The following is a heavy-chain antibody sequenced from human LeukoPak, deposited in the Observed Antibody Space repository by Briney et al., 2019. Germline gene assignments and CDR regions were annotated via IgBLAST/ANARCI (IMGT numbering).Heavy chain of an antibody. J-gene: IGHJ4*02. CDR2: INHSGST. D-gene: IGHD3-16*01. Sequence: TSETLSLTCAVYGGSSSGYYWSWIRQPPGKGLEWIGEINHSGSTNYNPSLKSRVTISVDTSKNQFSLKLSSVTAADTAVYYCARGGEISSPFDYWGQGTLVTVSS. V-gene: IGHV4-34*01. CDR3: ARGGEISSPFDY. CDR1: GGSSSGYY.